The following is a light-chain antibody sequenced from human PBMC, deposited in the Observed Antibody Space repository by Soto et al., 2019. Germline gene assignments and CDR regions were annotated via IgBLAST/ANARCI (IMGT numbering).Light chain of an antibody. Sequence: QAVVTQESSLTVSPGETVTLTCASSTGEVTGAYFAGWFQQKPGQAPRALIYSTTNRHSGTPARFSGSLLGGKAALTLSDVQPEDEAVYYCLLYYGYPLGLFGGGTKQTVL. CDR3: LLYYGYPLGL. CDR1: TGEVTGAYF. J-gene: IGLJ3*02. V-gene: IGLV7-43*01. CDR2: STT.